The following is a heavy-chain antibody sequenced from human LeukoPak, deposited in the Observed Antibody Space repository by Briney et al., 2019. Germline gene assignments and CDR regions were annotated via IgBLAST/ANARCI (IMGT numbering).Heavy chain of an antibody. CDR1: GYSISSGYY. D-gene: IGHD5-18*01. CDR3: ASDYTAMVRGENY. CDR2: IYHSGST. Sequence: PSETLSLTCTVSGYSISSGYYLGWIGQPPGNGLEWIGSIYHSGSTYYNPSLKSRVTISVDTSKNQFSLKLSSVTAADTAVYYCASDYTAMVRGENYWGQGTLATVSS. J-gene: IGHJ4*02. V-gene: IGHV4-38-2*02.